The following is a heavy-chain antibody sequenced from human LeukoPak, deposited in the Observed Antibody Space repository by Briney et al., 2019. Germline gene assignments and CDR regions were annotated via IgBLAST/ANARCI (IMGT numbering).Heavy chain of an antibody. Sequence: PGGSLRLSCAASGTTFSNYWMHWVRQGPGKGLVWVSRIKSDGSSTAYAESVKGRFTISRDNAKNSLYLQMNSLRAEDTAVYYCVREGLACSGSTCYLAAFDNWGQGTMVTVSS. D-gene: IGHD2-2*01. CDR2: IKSDGSST. J-gene: IGHJ3*02. CDR1: GTTFSNYW. V-gene: IGHV3-74*01. CDR3: VREGLACSGSTCYLAAFDN.